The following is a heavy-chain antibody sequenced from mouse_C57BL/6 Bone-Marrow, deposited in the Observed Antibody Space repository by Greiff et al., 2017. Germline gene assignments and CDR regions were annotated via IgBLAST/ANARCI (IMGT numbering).Heavy chain of an antibody. V-gene: IGHV5-6*01. Sequence: EVNLVESGGDLVKPGGSLKLSCAASGFTFSSYGMSWVRQTPDKRLEWVATISSGGSYTYYPDSVKGRFTISRDNAKNTLYLQMSSLKSEDTALYYCARRVYYDYDGFAYWGQGTLVTVSA. CDR3: ARRVYYDYDGFAY. CDR1: GFTFSSYG. J-gene: IGHJ3*01. D-gene: IGHD2-4*01. CDR2: ISSGGSYT.